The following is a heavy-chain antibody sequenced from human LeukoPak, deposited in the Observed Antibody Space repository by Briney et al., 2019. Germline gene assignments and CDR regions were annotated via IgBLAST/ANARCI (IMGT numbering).Heavy chain of an antibody. CDR3: ARGGDYYDRSGYYLFDY. CDR2: IICDGGNT. J-gene: IGHJ4*02. Sequence: PGGSLRLSCAASGFTFDDYGMSWVRQAPGKGLEWVSGIICDGGNTGYENFVKGGLTISGDNTKNSQIQQMNLMRAEEPALYYCARGGDYYDRSGYYLFDYWGQGTLVTVSS. V-gene: IGHV3-20*04. CDR1: GFTFDDYG. D-gene: IGHD3-22*01.